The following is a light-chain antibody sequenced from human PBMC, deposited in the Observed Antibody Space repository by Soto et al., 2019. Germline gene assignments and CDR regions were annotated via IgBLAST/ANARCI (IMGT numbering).Light chain of an antibody. CDR2: GNS. CDR3: QSYDSSLSAHVV. J-gene: IGLJ2*01. CDR1: SSNIGAGYD. Sequence: QSVLTQPPSVSGAPGQRVTISCTGSSSNIGAGYDVHWYQQLPGTAPKLLIYGNSNRPSGVPDRFSGSKPGTSASLAITGLQAEDEADYYCQSYDSSLSAHVVFGGGTRSPS. V-gene: IGLV1-40*01.